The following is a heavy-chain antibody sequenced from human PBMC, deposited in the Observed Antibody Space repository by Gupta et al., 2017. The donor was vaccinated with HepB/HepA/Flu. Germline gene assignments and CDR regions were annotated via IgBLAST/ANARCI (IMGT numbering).Heavy chain of an antibody. CDR1: GYSFIAYS. CDR3: ATESPLSNSVPFDH. V-gene: IGHV1-2*02. D-gene: IGHD5-24*01. CDR2: INPNTGDT. J-gene: IGHJ4*02. Sequence: QVQLVQSGAALKKPGASVKVSCKTSGYSFIAYSIHWVRQAPGQGLEWMGKINPNTGDTQYAQKFQGRVTMTRDTSITAAYIQLNMLRSDDTAVYFCATESPLSNSVPFDHWGQGSLVTVSA.